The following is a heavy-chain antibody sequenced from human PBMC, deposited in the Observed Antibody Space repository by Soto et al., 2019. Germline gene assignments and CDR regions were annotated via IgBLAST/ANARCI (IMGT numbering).Heavy chain of an antibody. Sequence: QLQLQESGPGLVKPSETLSLTCTVSGGSISSSSYYWGWIRQPPGKGLEWIGSIYYSGSTYYNPSLKSRVTISVDTSKNQCSLKLSSVTAADTAVYYCARQGHYGDYVDYWGQGTLVTVSS. CDR1: GGSISSSSYY. D-gene: IGHD4-17*01. J-gene: IGHJ4*02. V-gene: IGHV4-39*01. CDR2: IYYSGST. CDR3: ARQGHYGDYVDY.